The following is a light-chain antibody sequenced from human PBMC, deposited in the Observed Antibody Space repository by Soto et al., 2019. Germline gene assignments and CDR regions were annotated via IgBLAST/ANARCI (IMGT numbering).Light chain of an antibody. Sequence: QSALTQPPSASGSPGQSVTISCTGTSSDVGAYNYVSWYQQHPGKAPKLIIYEVSNRPSGVSNRFSGSKSGNTASLTISGLQAEDEADYYCSSYTSTSTHYVFGTGTKVTVL. J-gene: IGLJ1*01. CDR1: SSDVGAYNY. CDR2: EVS. V-gene: IGLV2-14*01. CDR3: SSYTSTSTHYV.